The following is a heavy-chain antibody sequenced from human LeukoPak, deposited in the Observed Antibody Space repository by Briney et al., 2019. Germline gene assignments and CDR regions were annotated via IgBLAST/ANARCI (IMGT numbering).Heavy chain of an antibody. D-gene: IGHD1-26*01. CDR1: GFTFSSYS. Sequence: GGSLRLSCAASGFTFSSYSMNWVRQAPGKGLEWVSSISSSSSYIYYADSVKGRFTISRDNAKNSLYLQMNSLRAEDTAVYYCARGPVGATPSEIYYWGQGTLVTVSS. CDR3: ARGPVGATPSEIYY. J-gene: IGHJ4*02. CDR2: ISSSSSYI. V-gene: IGHV3-21*01.